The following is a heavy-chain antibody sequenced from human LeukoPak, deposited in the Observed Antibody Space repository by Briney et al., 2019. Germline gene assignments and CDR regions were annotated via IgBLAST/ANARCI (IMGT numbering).Heavy chain of an antibody. CDR1: GGSITSTNW. J-gene: IGHJ4*02. CDR3: SRENGAFSPFGY. V-gene: IGHV4-4*02. Sequence: SGTLSLTCGVSGGSITSTNWWSWVRQPPGQGLEWIGEVSLSGLTNYNPSLSSRIIMALDTSKNHLALHLTSVTAADTAVYYCSRENGAFSPFGYWGQGDVVTVLS. D-gene: IGHD2-8*01. CDR2: VSLSGLT.